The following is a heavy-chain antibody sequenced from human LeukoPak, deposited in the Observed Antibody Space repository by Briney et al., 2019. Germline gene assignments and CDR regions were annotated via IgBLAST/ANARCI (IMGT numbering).Heavy chain of an antibody. Sequence: SETLSLACAVYGGSFSGYYWSWIRQPPGKGLEWIGYIYYSGSTNYNPSLKSRVTISVDTSKNQFSLKLSSVTAADTAVYYCARAATVVGGDDAFDIWGQGTMVTVSS. V-gene: IGHV4-59*01. J-gene: IGHJ3*02. CDR3: ARAATVVGGDDAFDI. CDR1: GGSFSGYY. D-gene: IGHD2-2*01. CDR2: IYYSGST.